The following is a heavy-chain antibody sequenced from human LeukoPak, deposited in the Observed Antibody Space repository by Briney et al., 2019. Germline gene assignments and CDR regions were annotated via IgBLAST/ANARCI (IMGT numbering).Heavy chain of an antibody. CDR3: AIGGIAAQLAYFDY. Sequence: GRSLRLSCAASGFTFSSYEMNWVRQAPGKGLEWVSYISSSGSTIYYADSVKGRFTISRDNAKNSLYLQMNSLRAEDTAVYYCAIGGIAAQLAYFDYWGQGTLVTVSS. CDR2: ISSSGSTI. D-gene: IGHD6-25*01. V-gene: IGHV3-48*03. CDR1: GFTFSSYE. J-gene: IGHJ4*02.